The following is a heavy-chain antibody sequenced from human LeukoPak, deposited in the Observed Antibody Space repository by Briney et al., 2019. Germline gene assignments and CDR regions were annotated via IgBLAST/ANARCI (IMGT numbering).Heavy chain of an antibody. V-gene: IGHV4-38-2*02. CDR3: ARGPGYSYTFDY. CDR1: GYSISSGYY. Sequence: SETLSLTCTVSGYSISSGYYWGWIRQPPGQGLEWIGSIYHSGSTYYNPSLKSRVTISVDTSKNQFSLKLSSVTAADTAVYYCARGPGYSYTFDYWGQGTLVTVSS. CDR2: IYHSGST. D-gene: IGHD5-18*01. J-gene: IGHJ4*02.